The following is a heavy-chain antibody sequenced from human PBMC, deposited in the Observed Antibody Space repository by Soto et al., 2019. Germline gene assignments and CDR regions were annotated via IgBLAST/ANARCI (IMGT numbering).Heavy chain of an antibody. D-gene: IGHD1-26*01. CDR1: GGSISSYC. CDR3: ARDLSVGDAFDI. CDR2: IYYSGST. J-gene: IGHJ3*02. Sequence: PSETLSLTCTVSGGSISSYCWSWIRQPPGKGLEWIGYIYYSGSTNYNPSLKSRVTISVDTSKNQFSLKLSSVTAADTAVYYCARDLSVGDAFDIWGQGTMVTVSS. V-gene: IGHV4-59*01.